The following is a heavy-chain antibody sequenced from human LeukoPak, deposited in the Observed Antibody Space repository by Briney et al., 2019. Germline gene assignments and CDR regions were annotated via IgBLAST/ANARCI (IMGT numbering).Heavy chain of an antibody. CDR2: IRYDGSNK. CDR3: AKDQSYYDSSGYDY. J-gene: IGHJ4*02. Sequence: GGSLRLSCEASGFVFSAYGMHWVRQAPGKGLEWVAFIRYDGSNKYYADSVKGRFTISRDNSKNTLYLQMNSLRAEDTAVYYCAKDQSYYDSSGYDYWGQGTLVTVSS. CDR1: GFVFSAYG. V-gene: IGHV3-30*02. D-gene: IGHD3-22*01.